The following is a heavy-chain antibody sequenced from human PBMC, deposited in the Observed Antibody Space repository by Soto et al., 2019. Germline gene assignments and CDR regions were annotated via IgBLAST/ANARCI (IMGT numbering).Heavy chain of an antibody. Sequence: ASVKVSCKASGYTFTTYGVSWVRQSPGQGLEWLGWINGYNGNAKYAENLQGRVTMTTDTSTSTAYMELRSLRSDDTAVYYCARMGDVPYYYSGMDVWGQGTTVTVSS. CDR2: INGYNGNA. V-gene: IGHV1-18*01. CDR3: ARMGDVPYYYSGMDV. J-gene: IGHJ6*02. D-gene: IGHD3-16*01. CDR1: GYTFTTYG.